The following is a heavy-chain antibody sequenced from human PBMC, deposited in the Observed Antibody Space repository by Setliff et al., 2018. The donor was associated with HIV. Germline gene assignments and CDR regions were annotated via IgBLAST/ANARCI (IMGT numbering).Heavy chain of an antibody. J-gene: IGHJ4*02. V-gene: IGHV3-48*03. CDR3: ARILSTTPPKY. CDR1: GFTFSNYD. D-gene: IGHD5-12*01. CDR2: ISSSTGRAI. Sequence: GGSLRLSCAASGFTFSNYDMNWVRQAPGRGLEWISHISSSTGRAIYYADSVKGRFTISRDDPKNSLYLQMNSLRVEDTAVYYCARILSTTPPKYWGQGSLVTVSS.